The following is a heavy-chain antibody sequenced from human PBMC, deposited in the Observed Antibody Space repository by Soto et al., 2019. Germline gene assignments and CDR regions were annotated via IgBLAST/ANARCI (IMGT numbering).Heavy chain of an antibody. CDR3: ARVDSSGWSIIDY. J-gene: IGHJ4*02. D-gene: IGHD6-19*01. CDR1: GYTFTGYY. Sequence: ASVKVSCKASGYTFTGYYMHWVLQAPGQGLEWMGWINPNSGGTNYAQKFQGRVTMTRDTSISTAYMELSRLRSDDTAVYYCARVDSSGWSIIDYWGQGTLVTVSS. V-gene: IGHV1-2*02. CDR2: INPNSGGT.